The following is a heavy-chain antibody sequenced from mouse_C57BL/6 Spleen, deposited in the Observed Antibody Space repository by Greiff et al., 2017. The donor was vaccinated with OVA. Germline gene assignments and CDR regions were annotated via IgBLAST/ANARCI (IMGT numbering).Heavy chain of an antibody. D-gene: IGHD1-1*01. CDR1: GYTFTSYW. V-gene: IGHV1-59*01. Sequence: VQLQQSGAELVRPGTSVKLSCKASGYTFTSYWMHWVKQRPGQGLEWIGLIEPSDSYTNYNQKLKGKATLTVDTSSSTAYMQLSSLTSEDTAVYYCARRAIRGNCFDYWGQGTTLTVSS. J-gene: IGHJ2*01. CDR3: ARRAIRGNCFDY. CDR2: IEPSDSYT.